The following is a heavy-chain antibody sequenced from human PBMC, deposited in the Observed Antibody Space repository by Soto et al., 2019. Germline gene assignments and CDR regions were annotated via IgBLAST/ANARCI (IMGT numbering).Heavy chain of an antibody. D-gene: IGHD6-13*01. CDR2: INPNSGGT. CDR1: GHTLTELS. J-gene: IGHJ3*02. Sequence: ASLKVSCKVSGHTLTELSMHWVRQAPGKGLEWMGWINPNSGGTNYAQKFQGWVTMTRDTSISTAYMELSRLRSDDTAVYYCARVSKQQLVLDAFDIWGQGTMVTVSS. V-gene: IGHV1-2*04. CDR3: ARVSKQQLVLDAFDI.